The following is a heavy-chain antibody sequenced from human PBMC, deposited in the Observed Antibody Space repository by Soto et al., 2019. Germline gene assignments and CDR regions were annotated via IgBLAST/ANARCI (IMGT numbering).Heavy chain of an antibody. V-gene: IGHV1-69*01. CDR1: GGTFNTYT. CDR2: IIPIFDTS. J-gene: IGHJ4*02. CDR3: VLSWRYDSRGYYFFDY. D-gene: IGHD3-22*01. Sequence: QVQLMQSGAEVKKPGSSVKVSCKASGGTFNTYTISWVRQAPGQGLEWMGGIIPIFDTSDYAQKFQGRVTITADESTSTAYMTLSSLRSEDTAVYYCVLSWRYDSRGYYFFDYWGQGTLVTVSS.